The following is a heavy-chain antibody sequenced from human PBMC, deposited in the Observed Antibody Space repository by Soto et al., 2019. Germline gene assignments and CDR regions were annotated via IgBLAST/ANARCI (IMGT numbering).Heavy chain of an antibody. V-gene: IGHV1-69*08. CDR1: GDTFSSYA. J-gene: IGHJ6*02. CDR3: ARRRYCGYDCYHKHYYGMDV. Sequence: QVQLVQSGDELKKTGSSVKVSCRASGDTFSSYAVNWVRQAPGRGLEWMGRIITVLGTTDYAQNFKGRLTITAAKSTQTDYMELSILRSEDTAVYYCARRRYCGYDCYHKHYYGMDVWGQGTTVTVAS. D-gene: IGHD2-21*01. CDR2: IITVLGTT.